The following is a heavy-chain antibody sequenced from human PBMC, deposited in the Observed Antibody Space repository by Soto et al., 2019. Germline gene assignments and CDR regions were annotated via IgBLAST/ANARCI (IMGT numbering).Heavy chain of an antibody. CDR3: ARELGMTGYWYFDV. Sequence: EVQLVESGGGLVQPGGSLRLSCTASGFTFSDYDMHWVRQPTGKGLEWVSSISVRGNTYYSNSVKGRFTVSRENAKNSLCLQMNSLTAGATAVYYCARELGMTGYWYFDVWGRGTLVSVSS. V-gene: IGHV3-13*04. D-gene: IGHD3-16*01. CDR2: ISVRGNT. CDR1: GFTFSDYD. J-gene: IGHJ2*01.